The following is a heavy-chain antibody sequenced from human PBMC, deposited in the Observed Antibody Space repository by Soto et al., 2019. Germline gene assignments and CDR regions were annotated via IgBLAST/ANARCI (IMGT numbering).Heavy chain of an antibody. CDR1: GFTFSHYW. Sequence: EVQLVESGGGLVQPGGSLRLSCAASGFTFSHYWMHWVRQAPGKGLVWVSRISTDASNTIYADSVKGRFTISRDNAKNMLYLQMNSLTADDSAIYYCVRGWITSQHLGYLQYWGRGTQVTVSS. CDR2: ISTDASNT. V-gene: IGHV3-74*01. CDR3: VRGWITSQHLGYLQY. J-gene: IGHJ4*02. D-gene: IGHD6-13*01.